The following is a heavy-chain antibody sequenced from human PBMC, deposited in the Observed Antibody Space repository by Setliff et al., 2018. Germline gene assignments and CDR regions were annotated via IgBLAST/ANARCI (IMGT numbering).Heavy chain of an antibody. CDR3: ARDWFCSGGDCSDVFDF. J-gene: IGHJ3*01. CDR1: GYIFTSYA. Sequence: WASVKVSCKASGYIFTSYAINWVRQAPGQGLEWMGSISAYNANTNYAQNLQGRVTMTRDTSTSTAYMELRSLTFDDTAVYYCARDWFCSGGDCSDVFDFWGQGTMVTVSS. V-gene: IGHV1-18*01. CDR2: ISAYNANT. D-gene: IGHD2-21*02.